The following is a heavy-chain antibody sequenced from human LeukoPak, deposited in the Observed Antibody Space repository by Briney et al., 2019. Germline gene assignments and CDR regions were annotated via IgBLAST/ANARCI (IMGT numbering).Heavy chain of an antibody. Sequence: GGSLRLSCTASGFTFSTYAMSWVRQAPGKGLEWVSAISATGGSTYYADSVKGRFTMSRDNSKNTLHLQMNSLRAEDTAVYYCAKNDEGFIVIVSSNFDYWGQGILVTVSS. CDR2: ISATGGST. V-gene: IGHV3-23*01. D-gene: IGHD3-22*01. CDR3: AKNDEGFIVIVSSNFDY. J-gene: IGHJ4*02. CDR1: GFTFSTYA.